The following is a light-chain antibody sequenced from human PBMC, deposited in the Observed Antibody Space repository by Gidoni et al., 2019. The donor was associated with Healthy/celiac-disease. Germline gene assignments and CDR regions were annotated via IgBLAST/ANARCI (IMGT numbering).Light chain of an antibody. CDR3: CSYAGSYTWAVV. Sequence: QSALTQPRPVSGSPGQSVTISCTGTSSDVGGYNYVSWYQQHPGKAPKLMIYDVSKRPSGVPALFSGSTSGNSSSLTISGLQAEDEADYYCCSYAGSYTWAVVFGGGTTLTVL. CDR2: DVS. V-gene: IGLV2-11*01. J-gene: IGLJ2*01. CDR1: SSDVGGYNY.